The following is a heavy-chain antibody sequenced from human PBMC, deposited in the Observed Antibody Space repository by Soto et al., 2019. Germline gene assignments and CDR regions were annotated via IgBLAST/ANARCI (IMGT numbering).Heavy chain of an antibody. CDR2: IRSKANSYAT. J-gene: IGHJ4*02. Sequence: EVQLVESGGGLVQPGGSLKLSCAASGFTFSGSAMHWVRQASGKGLEWVGRIRSKANSYATAYAASVKGRFTISRDDSKNTAYLQMNSLKTEDTAVYYCTRQSIVGATDATGFDYWGQGTLVTVSS. V-gene: IGHV3-73*02. CDR1: GFTFSGSA. D-gene: IGHD1-26*01. CDR3: TRQSIVGATDATGFDY.